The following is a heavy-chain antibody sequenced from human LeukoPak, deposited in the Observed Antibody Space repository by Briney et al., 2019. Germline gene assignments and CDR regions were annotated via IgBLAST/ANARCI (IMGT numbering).Heavy chain of an antibody. CDR3: ARDPNGDYIGAFDM. V-gene: IGHV3-23*01. D-gene: IGHD4-17*01. J-gene: IGHJ3*02. CDR1: GFIFSNYA. Sequence: GGSLRLSRAASGFIFSNYALMWLCQSPAKGREGGSAIRGSGGGTFYADSVKGRFTISRDNSKNTLYLQMNGLRAEDTAVYYCARDPNGDYIGAFDMWGRGTLVTVSS. CDR2: IRGSGGGT.